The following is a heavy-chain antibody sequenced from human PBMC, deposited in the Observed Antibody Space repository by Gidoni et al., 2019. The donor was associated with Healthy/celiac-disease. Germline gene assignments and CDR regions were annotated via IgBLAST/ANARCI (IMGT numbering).Heavy chain of an antibody. D-gene: IGHD3-10*01. V-gene: IGHV4-59*01. CDR1: GGSISSYY. CDR3: ATVWFGENAFDI. CDR2: IYYSGST. Sequence: QVQLQESGPGLVKPSETLSLTCPVSGGSISSYYWSWIRQPPGKGLEWIGYIYYSGSTNYNPSLKSRVTISVDTSKNQFSLKLSSVTAADTAVYYCATVWFGENAFDIWGQGTMVTVSS. J-gene: IGHJ3*02.